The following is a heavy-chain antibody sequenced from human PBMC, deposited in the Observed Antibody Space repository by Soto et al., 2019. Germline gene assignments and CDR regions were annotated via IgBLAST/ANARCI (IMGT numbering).Heavy chain of an antibody. CDR3: AIQQVVATTDFDN. CDR2: IWYDGSNK. V-gene: IGHV3-33*01. Sequence: GGSLRLSCAASGFTFSSYGMHWVRQAPGKGLEWVAVIWYDGSNKYYADSVKGRFTISRDNSKNTLYLQMNSLRAEDTAVYYCAIQQVVATTDFDNLGQGNLLTISS. D-gene: IGHD5-12*01. J-gene: IGHJ4*02. CDR1: GFTFSSYG.